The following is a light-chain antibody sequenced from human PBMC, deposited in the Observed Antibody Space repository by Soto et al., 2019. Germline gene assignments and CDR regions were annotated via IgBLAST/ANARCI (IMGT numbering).Light chain of an antibody. CDR3: TSYTRSGLYV. V-gene: IGLV2-14*01. CDR2: DVN. Sequence: QSALTQPASVSGSPGQSITVSCTGTSSDIGGSTYVSWYQQHPGKAPRLIIYDVNNRPSGVAARFSASKSGNTASLTISGLQADDEADYYCTSYTRSGLYVFGNGTKLTVL. CDR1: SSDIGGSTY. J-gene: IGLJ1*01.